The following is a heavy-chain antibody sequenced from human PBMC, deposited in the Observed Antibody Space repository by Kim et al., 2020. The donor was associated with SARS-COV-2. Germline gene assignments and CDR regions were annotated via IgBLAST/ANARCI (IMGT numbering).Heavy chain of an antibody. Sequence: GGSLRLSCAASGFTFSDSPIHWVRQASGKGLEWVGRIRSRVYSYATSYAASVKGRFTISRDDSESTAYLQMNSLKTEDTAVYYCTRIPGTTLALWEAVDV. V-gene: IGHV3-73*01. J-gene: IGHJ3*01. CDR3: TRIPGTTLALWEAVDV. CDR2: IRSRVYSYAT. CDR1: GFTFSDSP. D-gene: IGHD1-1*01.